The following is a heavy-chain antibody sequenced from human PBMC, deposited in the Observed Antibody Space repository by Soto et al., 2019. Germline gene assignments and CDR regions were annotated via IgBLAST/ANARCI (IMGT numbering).Heavy chain of an antibody. CDR2: MSGSSSTT. CDR3: AKNQERELPRVIDF. CDR1: GPTFSNYA. Sequence: GGSLRLSCATSGPTFSNYAMSWVRQAPGGGLEWVSSMSGSSSTTYYADSVRGRFTISRDRSKNTLYLQMSSLRAEDTALYYCAKNQERELPRVIDFWGQGTLVTVSS. J-gene: IGHJ4*02. V-gene: IGHV3-23*01. D-gene: IGHD1-7*01.